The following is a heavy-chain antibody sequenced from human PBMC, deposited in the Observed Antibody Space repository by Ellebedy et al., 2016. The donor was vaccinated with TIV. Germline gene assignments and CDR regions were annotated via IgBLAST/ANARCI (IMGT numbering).Heavy chain of an antibody. J-gene: IGHJ3*02. V-gene: IGHV3-23*01. D-gene: IGHD1-26*01. CDR3: AKGEYSGSYYGAFDI. CDR2: ISGSGGST. Sequence: GESLKISXAASGFTFSSYAMSWVRQAPGKGLEWVSAISGSGGSTYYADSVKGRFTISRDNSKNTLYLQMNSLRAEDTAVYYCAKGEYSGSYYGAFDIWGQGTMVTVSS. CDR1: GFTFSSYA.